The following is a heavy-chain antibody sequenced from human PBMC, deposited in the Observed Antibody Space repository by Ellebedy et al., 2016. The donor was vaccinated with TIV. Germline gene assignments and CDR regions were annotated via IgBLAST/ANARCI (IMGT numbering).Heavy chain of an antibody. CDR2: IKSKIDGETA. J-gene: IGHJ6*02. CDR3: ATTWFGYLPFYYYYYGLDV. Sequence: GESLKISCSASGFSFDGAWMAWVRQAPGKGLEWVGRIKSKIDGETAEYSAPVRDRFTISRDDSKSTLYLQMNSLKSEDTAVYHCATTWFGYLPFYYYYYGLDVWGQGTAVTVSS. V-gene: IGHV3-15*01. D-gene: IGHD2-2*03. CDR1: GFSFDGAW.